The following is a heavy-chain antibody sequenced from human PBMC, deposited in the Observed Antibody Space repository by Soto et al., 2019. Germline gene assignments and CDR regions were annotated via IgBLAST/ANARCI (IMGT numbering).Heavy chain of an antibody. CDR3: ARDRPSALLRFLEWPPTGYYYYGMDV. CDR2: ISSSSSYT. V-gene: IGHV3-11*06. D-gene: IGHD3-3*01. Sequence: QVQLVESGGGLVKPGGSLRLSCAASGFTFSDYYMSWIRQAPGKGLEWVSYISSSSSYTNYADSVKGRFTISRDNAKNSLYLQMNSLRAEDTAVYYCARDRPSALLRFLEWPPTGYYYYGMDVWGQGTTVTVSS. J-gene: IGHJ6*02. CDR1: GFTFSDYY.